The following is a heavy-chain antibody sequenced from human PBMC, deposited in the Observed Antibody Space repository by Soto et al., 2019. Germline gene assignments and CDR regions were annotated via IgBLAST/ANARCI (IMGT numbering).Heavy chain of an antibody. Sequence: EVQLVESGGGLVQPGGSLRLSCAASGFIFSNFWMSWVRQAPGKGLEWVANIKEDGSEKYHVDSVKGPFTISRDNVKNLMYLQMDSLRAEDTAVYKCVRGGSHSFDYCGQGTLVTVSS. V-gene: IGHV3-7*05. CDR1: GFIFSNFW. CDR2: IKEDGSEK. J-gene: IGHJ4*02. D-gene: IGHD1-26*01. CDR3: VRGGSHSFDY.